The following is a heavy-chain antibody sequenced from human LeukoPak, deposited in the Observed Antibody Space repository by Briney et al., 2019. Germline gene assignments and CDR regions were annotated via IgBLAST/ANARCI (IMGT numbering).Heavy chain of an antibody. CDR3: ARDQYDTWSRRGNFDS. CDR2: IKLDGSEK. J-gene: IGHJ4*02. Sequence: GGSLRLSCVASGFTFGKYWMSWVRQAPGKGLEWVANIKLDGSEKNYVDSVKGRFTISRDNTKNSLYLQMNSLRVEDTAVFYCARDQYDTWSRRGNFDSWGKGTLFIVSS. CDR1: GFTFGKYW. D-gene: IGHD3-3*01. V-gene: IGHV3-7*03.